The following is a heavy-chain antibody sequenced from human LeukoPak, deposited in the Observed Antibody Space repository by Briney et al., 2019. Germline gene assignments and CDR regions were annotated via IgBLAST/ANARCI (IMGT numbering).Heavy chain of an antibody. CDR3: ARDLRSSTSCYSDV. D-gene: IGHD2-2*01. CDR1: GGSISSGGYY. V-gene: IGHV4-31*03. CDR2: IYYSGST. J-gene: IGHJ6*02. Sequence: SQTLSLTCTVPGGSISSGGYYWSWIRQHPGKGLEWIGYIYYSGSTYYNPSLKSRVTISVDTSKNQFSLKLSSVTAADTAVYYCARDLRSSTSCYSDVWGQGTTVTVSS.